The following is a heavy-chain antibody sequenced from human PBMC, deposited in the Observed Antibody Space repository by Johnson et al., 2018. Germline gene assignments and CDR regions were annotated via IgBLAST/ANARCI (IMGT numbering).Heavy chain of an antibody. V-gene: IGHV4-59*01. CDR2: IYYSGST. CDR1: GGSISSYY. CDR3: ASSDPRHGYSYGDYYYYMDV. D-gene: IGHD5-18*01. Sequence: QVQLQESGPGLVKPSETLSLTCTVSGGSISSYYWSWIRQPPGKGLEWIGYIYYSGSTNYNPSLKSRVTISVDTSKNQFSLKLSSVTAADAGVYYCASSDPRHGYSYGDYYYYMDVWGKGTTVTVSS. J-gene: IGHJ6*03.